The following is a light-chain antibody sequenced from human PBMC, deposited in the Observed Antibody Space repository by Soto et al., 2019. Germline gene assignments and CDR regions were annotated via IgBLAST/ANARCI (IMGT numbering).Light chain of an antibody. Sequence: DIQMTQSPSILSASVGDRVTITCRASQSVSSWLAWYQQKPGNVPKLLIYSASTLQSGVPSRFSGSGSGTEFTLTISSLQSEDFAVYYCQQYNNWPRTFGQGTKVDIK. CDR1: QSVSSW. V-gene: IGKV1-5*01. CDR2: SAS. CDR3: QQYNNWPRT. J-gene: IGKJ1*01.